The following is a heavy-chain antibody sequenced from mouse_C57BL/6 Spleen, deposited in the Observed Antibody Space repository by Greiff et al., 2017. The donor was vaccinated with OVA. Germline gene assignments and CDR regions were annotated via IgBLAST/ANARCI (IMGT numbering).Heavy chain of an antibody. CDR2: INPYNGGT. D-gene: IGHD2-2*01. CDR1: GYSFTDYY. J-gene: IGHJ2*01. Sequence: VQLQQSGPELVKPGASVKISCKASGYSFTDYYMNWVKQSHGKSLEWIGVINPYNGGTSYNQKFKGKATLTVDKSSSTAYMELNSLTSEDSAVYYCARGGYDPFDYWGQGTTLTVSS. V-gene: IGHV1-19*01. CDR3: ARGGYDPFDY.